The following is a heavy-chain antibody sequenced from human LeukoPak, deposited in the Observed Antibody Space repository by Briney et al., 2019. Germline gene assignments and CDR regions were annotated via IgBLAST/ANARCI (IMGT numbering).Heavy chain of an antibody. CDR2: SSPNNGNR. D-gene: IGHD5-24*01. Sequence: ASVKVSCKTSGYTFTTYGISWVRQAPGQGLEWMGWSSPNNGNRNYAQKFQGRVTITADKSTSTAYMELSSLRSEDTAVYYCARTGDGYNWENAFDIWGQGTMVTVSS. CDR1: GYTFTTYG. V-gene: IGHV1-18*01. CDR3: ARTGDGYNWENAFDI. J-gene: IGHJ3*02.